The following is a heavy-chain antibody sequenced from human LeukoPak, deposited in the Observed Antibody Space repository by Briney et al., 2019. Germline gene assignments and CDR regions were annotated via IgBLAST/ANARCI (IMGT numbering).Heavy chain of an antibody. D-gene: IGHD3-10*01. CDR2: IYYSGST. J-gene: IGHJ6*02. V-gene: IGHV4-59*01. CDR3: ARGAGYYGSGSYNYYYYGMDV. CDR1: GGSISSYY. Sequence: PSETLSLTCTVSGGSISSYYWSWIRQPPGKGLEWIGYIYYSGSTNYNPSLKSRVTISVDTSKNQFSLKLSSVTAADTAVYYCARGAGYYGSGSYNYYYYGMDVWGQGTTVTVSS.